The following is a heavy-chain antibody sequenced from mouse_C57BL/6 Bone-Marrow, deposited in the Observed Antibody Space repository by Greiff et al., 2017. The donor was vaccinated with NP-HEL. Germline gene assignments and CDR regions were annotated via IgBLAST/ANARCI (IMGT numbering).Heavy chain of an antibody. D-gene: IGHD1-1*01. J-gene: IGHJ2*01. V-gene: IGHV14-4*01. Sequence: VQLQQSGAELVRPGASVKLSCTASGFNIKDDYMHWVKQRPDQGLEWIGWIDPENGDTEYASKFQGKATITADTSSNTAYLQLSSLTSEDTAVYYCTAITTVVATGDYWGQGTTLTVSS. CDR1: GFNIKDDY. CDR3: TAITTVVATGDY. CDR2: IDPENGDT.